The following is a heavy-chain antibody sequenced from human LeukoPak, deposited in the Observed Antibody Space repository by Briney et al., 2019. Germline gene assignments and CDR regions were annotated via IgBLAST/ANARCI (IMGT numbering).Heavy chain of an antibody. CDR3: AKPLFAAAGLAFFDL. Sequence: PGRTLRLSCAASGFSFNNFDIHWIRQAPGQGLAWVAHIRYDGSNKYYADSVKGRFTISRDNSKSTVYLQMNSLRPEDTAVYYCAKPLFAAAGLAFFDLWGQGTLVVVSS. CDR2: IRYDGSNK. CDR1: GFSFNNFD. V-gene: IGHV3-30*02. D-gene: IGHD6-13*01. J-gene: IGHJ4*02.